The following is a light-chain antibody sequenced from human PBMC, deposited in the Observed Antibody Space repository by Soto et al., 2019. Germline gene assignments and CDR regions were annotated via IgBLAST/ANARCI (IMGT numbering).Light chain of an antibody. V-gene: IGKV3-15*01. CDR3: QQYNNWPPSIP. J-gene: IGKJ5*01. CDR1: QSVSSRY. Sequence: EIVLTHSPGTLSLSPGERATLSCRSSQSVSSRYLAWYQQKPGQAPRLLIYGASTRSTGIPARFSGSGSGTEFTPTISSLQSEDFAVYYCQQYNNWPPSIPFGQGTRLEIK. CDR2: GAS.